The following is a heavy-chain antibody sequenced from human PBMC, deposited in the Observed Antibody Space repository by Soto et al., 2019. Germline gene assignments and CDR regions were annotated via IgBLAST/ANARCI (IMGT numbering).Heavy chain of an antibody. J-gene: IGHJ3*02. CDR2: IYYSGST. CDR1: GGSISSYY. CDR3: ARVTRALDAFDI. D-gene: IGHD3-10*01. V-gene: IGHV4-59*01. Sequence: QVQLQESGPGLVKPSETLSLTCTVSGGSISSYYWSWIRQPPGKGLEWIGYIYYSGSTNYNPSLKSRVTISVDTSKNPFPLKLSSVTAADTAVYYCARVTRALDAFDIWGQGTMVTVSS.